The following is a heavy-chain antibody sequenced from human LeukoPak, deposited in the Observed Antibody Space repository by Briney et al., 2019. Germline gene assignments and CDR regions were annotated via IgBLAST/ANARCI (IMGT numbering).Heavy chain of an antibody. Sequence: ASVKVSCKASGYTFTSYGISWVRRAPGQGLEWMGWISAYNGNTNYAQKLQGRVTMTTDTSTSTAYMELRSLRSDDTAVYYCAREEWELLNGHQFDYWGQGTLVTVSS. CDR3: AREEWELLNGHQFDY. CDR1: GYTFTSYG. CDR2: ISAYNGNT. D-gene: IGHD1-26*01. V-gene: IGHV1-18*01. J-gene: IGHJ4*02.